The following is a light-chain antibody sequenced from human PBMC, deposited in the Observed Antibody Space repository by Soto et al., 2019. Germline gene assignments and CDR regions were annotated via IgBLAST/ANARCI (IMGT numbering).Light chain of an antibody. Sequence: QSALTQPPSASGSPGQSVTISCTGTFNDVGGYTYVSWYQQHPGKAPKFIIYEVYKRPSGVPDRFSGSKSGKTASLTVSGLQADDEADYYCSSYVGNNNLVFGGGTKQTVL. CDR2: EVY. CDR3: SSYVGNNNLV. V-gene: IGLV2-8*01. CDR1: FNDVGGYTY. J-gene: IGLJ3*02.